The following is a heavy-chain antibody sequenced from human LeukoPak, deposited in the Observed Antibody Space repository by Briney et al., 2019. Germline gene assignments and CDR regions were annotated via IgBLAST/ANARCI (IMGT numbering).Heavy chain of an antibody. V-gene: IGHV4-34*01. CDR2: INHSGST. CDR1: GFTFSSYA. J-gene: IGHJ4*02. CDR3: ARSHGGNPGHFDY. D-gene: IGHD4-23*01. Sequence: GSLRLSCAASGFTFSSYAMSWIRQPPGKGLEWIGEINHSGSTNYNPSLKSRVTISVDTSKNQFSLKLSSVTAADTAVYYCARSHGGNPGHFDYWGQGTLVTVSS.